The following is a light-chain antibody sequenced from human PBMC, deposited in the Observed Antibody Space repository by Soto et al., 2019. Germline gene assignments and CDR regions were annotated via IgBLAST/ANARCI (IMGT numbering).Light chain of an antibody. J-gene: IGKJ3*01. CDR1: QSVGSY. CDR2: DAS. Sequence: EIVLTQSPATLSLSPGERATLSCRASQSVGSYLAWYQQKPGQAPRLLIYDASNRATGIPARFSGSGSGTDFTLTISSLEPEDFAVYYCQQRSNWPPFTFGPGTKSGYQT. V-gene: IGKV3-11*01. CDR3: QQRSNWPPFT.